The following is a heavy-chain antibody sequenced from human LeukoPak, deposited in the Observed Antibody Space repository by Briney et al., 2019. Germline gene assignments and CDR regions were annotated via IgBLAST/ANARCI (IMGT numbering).Heavy chain of an antibody. J-gene: IGHJ3*02. CDR1: RFTFSSYG. CDR2: IWSDGSNK. CDR3: AKTTRGYSLSAFDI. Sequence: GGSLRLPCAASRFTFSSYGMHWVRQAPGKGPEWVAVIWSDGSNKYYADSVKGRFTISRDNSKNTLYLQMNSLRAEDTAVYYCAKTTRGYSLSAFDIWGQGTMVTVSS. V-gene: IGHV3-33*06. D-gene: IGHD5-18*01.